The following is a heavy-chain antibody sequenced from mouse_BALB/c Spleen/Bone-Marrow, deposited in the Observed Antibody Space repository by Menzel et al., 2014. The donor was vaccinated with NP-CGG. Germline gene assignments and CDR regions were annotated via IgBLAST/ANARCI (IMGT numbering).Heavy chain of an antibody. J-gene: IGHJ4*01. CDR1: GFNIKDTY. CDR3: ARWGYYAMDY. Sequence: VQLQQSGAELVKPGASVKLSCTASGFNIKDTYMHWVKQRHEQGLEWIGRIEPANGNTKYDPKFQCKATITADTSSNTAYLQLSSLTSEDTAVYYCARWGYYAMDYWGQGTSVTVSS. V-gene: IGHV14-3*02. CDR2: IEPANGNT.